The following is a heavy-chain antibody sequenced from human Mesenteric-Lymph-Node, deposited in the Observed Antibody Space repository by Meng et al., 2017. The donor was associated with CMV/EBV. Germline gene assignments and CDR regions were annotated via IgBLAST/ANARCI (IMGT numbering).Heavy chain of an antibody. V-gene: IGHV3-21*06. CDR2: ISVTSRYI. CDR3: ARDLITGTALDGF. J-gene: IGHJ4*02. D-gene: IGHD1-7*01. Sequence: GGSLRLSCATSGFTFSDSWMHWVRQAPGKGLEWVSSISVTSRYIYYADSVKGRFTISRDNAKSSLYLQMNNLRAEDTAVYYCARDLITGTALDGFWGQGTLVTVSS. CDR1: GFTFSDSW.